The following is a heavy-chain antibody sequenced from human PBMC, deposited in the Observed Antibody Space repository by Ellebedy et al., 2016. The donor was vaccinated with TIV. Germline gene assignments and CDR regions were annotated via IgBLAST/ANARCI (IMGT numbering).Heavy chain of an antibody. CDR1: GFTFSSYS. V-gene: IGHV3-21*01. D-gene: IGHD1-26*01. CDR3: ARDVQLWSYFES. Sequence: GESLKISCAASGFTFSSYSMNWVRQAPGKGLEWVSSISSSSSYIYYADSVKGRFTISRDNAKNSLYLQMNSLRAEDTAVYYCARDVQLWSYFESWGQGTMVTVSS. CDR2: ISSSSSYI. J-gene: IGHJ3*01.